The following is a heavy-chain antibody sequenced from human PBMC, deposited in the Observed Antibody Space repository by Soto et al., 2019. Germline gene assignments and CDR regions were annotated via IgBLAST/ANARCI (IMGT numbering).Heavy chain of an antibody. CDR3: GISGSGYYSGVDY. J-gene: IGHJ4*02. Sequence: SETLSLTCTVSGGSISSSSYYWGWIRQPPGKGLEWIGSIYYSGSTYYNPSLKSRVTISVDTSKNQFSLKLSSVTAADTAVYYCGISGSGYYSGVDYWGQGTLVTVSS. D-gene: IGHD3-22*01. CDR2: IYYSGST. V-gene: IGHV4-39*01. CDR1: GGSISSSSYY.